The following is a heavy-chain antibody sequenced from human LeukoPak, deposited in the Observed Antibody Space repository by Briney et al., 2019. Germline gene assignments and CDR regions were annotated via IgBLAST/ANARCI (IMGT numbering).Heavy chain of an antibody. CDR3: ARSARFYHFYMDV. D-gene: IGHD2-15*01. CDR2: VYASGGT. CDR1: GGSISSFY. J-gene: IGHJ6*03. Sequence: PSETLSLTCSVSGGSISSFYWTWIRQSAGKGLEWLGRVYASGGTDYNPSLKSRLTLSLDTSENQFSLRLNSVTAADTAVYYCARSARFYHFYMDVWGRGTAVTVSS. V-gene: IGHV4-4*07.